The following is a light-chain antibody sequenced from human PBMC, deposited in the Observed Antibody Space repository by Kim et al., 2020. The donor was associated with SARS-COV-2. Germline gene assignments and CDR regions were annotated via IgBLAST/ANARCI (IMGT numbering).Light chain of an antibody. CDR3: RQCNSPWHT. CDR1: QNVNTW. CDR2: KAS. V-gene: IGKV1-5*03. Sequence: DIRMTQSPSTLSASVGDRVTITCRASQNVNTWLAWYQQKPGKAPTLLIYKASNLGSGVPSRFSGSGYGTEFTLTISSLHPDDVATYYCRQCNSPWHTFGQGTKLEI. J-gene: IGKJ2*01.